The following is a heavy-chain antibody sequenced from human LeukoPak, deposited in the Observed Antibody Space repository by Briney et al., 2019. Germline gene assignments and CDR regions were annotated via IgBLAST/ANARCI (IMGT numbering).Heavy chain of an antibody. Sequence: ASVTVSCKAFGYTFTNYGINWVRQAPGQGLEWMGWMNTNTGNPTYAQGFTGQFVFSLETSVSTAYLQISSLKAEDTAVYYCARVGYYDFWSGPNRYYYYYMDVWGKGTTVTVSS. V-gene: IGHV7-4-1*02. CDR1: GYTFTNYG. J-gene: IGHJ6*03. CDR2: MNTNTGNP. CDR3: ARVGYYDFWSGPNRYYYYYMDV. D-gene: IGHD3-3*01.